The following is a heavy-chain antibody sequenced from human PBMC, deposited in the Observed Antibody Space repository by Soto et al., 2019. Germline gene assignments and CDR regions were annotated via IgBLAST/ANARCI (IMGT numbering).Heavy chain of an antibody. CDR1: GGSISSSNW. J-gene: IGHJ2*01. CDR3: ARDQSYSSSSRWYFDL. D-gene: IGHD6-6*01. CDR2: IYHSGST. Sequence: QVQLQESGPGLVKPSGTLSLTCAVSGGSISSSNWWSWVRQPPGKGLEWIGEIYHSGSTNYNPSLKSRVTISVDKSMNQFSLKLSSVTAADTAVYYCARDQSYSSSSRWYFDLWGRGTLVTVSS. V-gene: IGHV4-4*02.